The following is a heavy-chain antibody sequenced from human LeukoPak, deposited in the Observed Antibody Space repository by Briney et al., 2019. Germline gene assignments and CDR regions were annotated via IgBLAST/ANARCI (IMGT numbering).Heavy chain of an antibody. D-gene: IGHD2-8*01. CDR3: AKDNAPWPPGGMYV. CDR2: IKQDGSDK. J-gene: IGHJ6*02. V-gene: IGHV3-7*03. Sequence: GGSLRLSYTASGFPLSRYWMRWVRPPPGEALEWVANIKQDGSDKYYVDSVKGRFTISRDNATNSLYLQMNSLRAEDTALYYCAKDNAPWPPGGMYVWGQGTTGTVS. CDR1: GFPLSRYW.